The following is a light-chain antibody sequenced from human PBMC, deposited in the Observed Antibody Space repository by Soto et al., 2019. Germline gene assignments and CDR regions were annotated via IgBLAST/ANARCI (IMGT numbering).Light chain of an antibody. CDR3: QQYGSSPT. CDR2: GAS. Sequence: EIVLTQSPGTLSLSPGERATLSCRASQSVSSSYLAWYQQKPGQAPRLLIYGASSRATGIPDRFSGSVFGTDFTLTISRLEPEDFAVYYCQQYGSSPTFGQGTKVEIK. CDR1: QSVSSSY. J-gene: IGKJ1*01. V-gene: IGKV3-20*01.